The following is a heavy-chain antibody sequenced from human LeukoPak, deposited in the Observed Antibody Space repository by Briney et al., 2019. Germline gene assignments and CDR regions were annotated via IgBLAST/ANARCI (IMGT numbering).Heavy chain of an antibody. CDR1: GFTFSSYG. D-gene: IGHD3-10*01. Sequence: PGGSLRLSCAASGFTFSSYGMHWVRQAPGKGLEWVAVISYDGSNKYYADSVKGRFTISRDNSKNTLYLQMNSLRAEDTAVYYCANGFGELSPGDDFDYWGQGTLVTVSS. CDR3: ANGFGELSPGDDFDY. V-gene: IGHV3-30*18. J-gene: IGHJ4*02. CDR2: ISYDGSNK.